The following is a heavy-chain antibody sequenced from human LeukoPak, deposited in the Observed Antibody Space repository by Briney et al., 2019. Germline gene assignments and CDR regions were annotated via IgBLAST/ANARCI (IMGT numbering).Heavy chain of an antibody. CDR1: GGSISSSSYY. Sequence: SETLSLTCTVSGGSISSSSYYWGRIRQPPGKGLEWIGSIYYSGSTYYNPSLKSRVTISVDTSKNQFSLKLSSVTAADTAVYYCARNMVRGVSAKKNWFDPWGQGTLVTVSS. J-gene: IGHJ5*02. CDR2: IYYSGST. D-gene: IGHD3-10*01. V-gene: IGHV4-39*07. CDR3: ARNMVRGVSAKKNWFDP.